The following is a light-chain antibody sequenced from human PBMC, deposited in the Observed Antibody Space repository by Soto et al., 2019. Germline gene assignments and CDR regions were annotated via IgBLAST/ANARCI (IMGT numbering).Light chain of an antibody. J-gene: IGKJ2*01. V-gene: IGKV3-20*01. CDR1: QSVSSTY. Sequence: EIVLTQSPDTLSLSPGERAPLSCRASQSVSSTYLAWYQQKSGRAPRLLIYGASSRATGIPDRFSGSGSGTDFTLTISRLEPEDFAVYYCQHYGNSPLFTFGQGTKLEIK. CDR3: QHYGNSPLFT. CDR2: GAS.